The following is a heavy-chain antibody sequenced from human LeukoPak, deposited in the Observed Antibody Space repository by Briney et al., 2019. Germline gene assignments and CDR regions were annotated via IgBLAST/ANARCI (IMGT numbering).Heavy chain of an antibody. J-gene: IGHJ4*02. Sequence: SETLSLTCTVSGGSISSYYWSWIRQPPGKGLEWIGYIYYSGSTNYNPSLKSRVTISVDTSKNQFSLKLSSVTAADTAVYYCARAYYDFWSGYYSFDYWGQGTLITVSS. V-gene: IGHV4-59*01. CDR1: GGSISSYY. CDR2: IYYSGST. CDR3: ARAYYDFWSGYYSFDY. D-gene: IGHD3-3*01.